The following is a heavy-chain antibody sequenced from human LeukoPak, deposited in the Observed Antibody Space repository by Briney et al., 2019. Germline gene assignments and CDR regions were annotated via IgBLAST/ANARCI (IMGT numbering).Heavy chain of an antibody. CDR3: ARDGLGELLSPHFDY. V-gene: IGHV1-2*04. J-gene: IGHJ4*02. Sequence: GASVKVSCKASGYTFTGYYMHWVRQAPGQGLEWMGWINPNSGGTNYAQKFQGWVTMTRDTSISTAYMELSRLRSDDTAVYYCARDGLGELLSPHFDYWGQGTLVTVSS. CDR1: GYTFTGYY. CDR2: INPNSGGT. D-gene: IGHD3-10*01.